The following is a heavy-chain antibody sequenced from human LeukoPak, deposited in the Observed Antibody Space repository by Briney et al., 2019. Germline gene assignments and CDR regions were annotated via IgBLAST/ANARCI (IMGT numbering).Heavy chain of an antibody. Sequence: PGGSLRLSCAASGFTVSTNYMTWVRQAPGKGLEWVSVIYSGGSTYYADSAKGRFTISRDNSRNTLYLQMNSLRVEDTAVYYCARRRSTSWASDIWGQGTMVTVSS. J-gene: IGHJ3*02. CDR3: ARRRSTSWASDI. V-gene: IGHV3-53*01. D-gene: IGHD6-13*01. CDR1: GFTVSTNY. CDR2: IYSGGST.